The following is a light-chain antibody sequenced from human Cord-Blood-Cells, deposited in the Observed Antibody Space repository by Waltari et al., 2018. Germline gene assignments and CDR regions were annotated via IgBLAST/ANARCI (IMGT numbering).Light chain of an antibody. CDR2: EVS. J-gene: IGLJ1*01. CDR1: SSDVGGYNY. V-gene: IGLV2-8*01. Sequence: QSALTQPPSASGSPGQSVTISCPGTSSDVGGYNYVSWYQQHPGKAPNLMIYEVSKRPSGVPDRFSGSKSGNTASLTVSGLQAEDEDDYYCSSYAGSNNPYVFGTGTKVTVL. CDR3: SSYAGSNNPYV.